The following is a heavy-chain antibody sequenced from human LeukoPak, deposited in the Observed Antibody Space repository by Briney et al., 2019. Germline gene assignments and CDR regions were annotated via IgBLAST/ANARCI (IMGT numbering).Heavy chain of an antibody. J-gene: IGHJ6*03. CDR2: INQDGGTK. Sequence: GGSLRVSCAASGFTFSSSWMSWVRQAPGKGLEWVANINQDGGTKQYGESVKGRVTISRDNAKNSLYVQMNSLRGEDTAVYYCAEGDYMDVWGKGTTVTVSS. V-gene: IGHV3-7*01. CDR3: AEGDYMDV. CDR1: GFTFSSSW.